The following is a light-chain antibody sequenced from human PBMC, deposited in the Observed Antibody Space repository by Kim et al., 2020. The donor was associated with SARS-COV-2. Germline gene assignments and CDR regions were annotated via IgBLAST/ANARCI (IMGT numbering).Light chain of an antibody. CDR3: QTWGTGINWV. Sequence: VKPTCTLSSGHSSYAIAWHQQQPEKGPRYLMKLNSDGSHSKGDGIPDRFSGSSSGAERYLTISSLQSEDEADYYCQTWGTGINWVFGGGTQLTVL. CDR2: LNSDGSH. V-gene: IGLV4-69*01. CDR1: SGHSSYA. J-gene: IGLJ3*02.